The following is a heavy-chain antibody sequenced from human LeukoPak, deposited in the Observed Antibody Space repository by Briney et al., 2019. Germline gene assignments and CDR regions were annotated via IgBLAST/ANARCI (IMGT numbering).Heavy chain of an antibody. CDR2: INPNSGGT. V-gene: IGHV1-2*02. CDR1: GYTFTGYY. CDR3: ARHPGKVTNDWYFDL. J-gene: IGHJ2*01. D-gene: IGHD4-23*01. Sequence: ASVKVSCKASGYTFTGYYMHWVRQAPGQGLEWMGWINPNSGGTNYAQKFQGRVTMTRDTSITTAYMELSRLSSDDTAVYYCARHPGKVTNDWYFDLGGRGTLVTVS.